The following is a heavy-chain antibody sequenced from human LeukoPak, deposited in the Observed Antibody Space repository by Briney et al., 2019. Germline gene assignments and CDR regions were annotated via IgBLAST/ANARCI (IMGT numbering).Heavy chain of an antibody. CDR2: IYPGDSGT. CDR1: GYSFTSYW. D-gene: IGHD6-13*01. Sequence: GESLKISCKGSGYSFTSYWIGWVRQMPGKGLEWMGIIYPGDSGTRYSPSFQGQVTISADKSFSTAYLQWSSLEASDTAMYYCARRVAAGNFDYWGQGTLVTVSS. CDR3: ARRVAAGNFDY. V-gene: IGHV5-51*01. J-gene: IGHJ4*02.